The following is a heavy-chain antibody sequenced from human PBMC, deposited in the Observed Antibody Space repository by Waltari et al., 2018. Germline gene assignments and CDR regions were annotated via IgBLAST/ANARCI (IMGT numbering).Heavy chain of an antibody. V-gene: IGHV1-69*14. J-gene: IGHJ6*04. CDR3: ASLKENTAMVTVDY. CDR1: GGTFSSYA. D-gene: IGHD5-18*01. Sequence: QVQLVQSGAEVKKPGSSVKVSCKASGGTFSSYAISWVRQAPGQGLAWRGGILPICGTANYAQKFQARVTITADKSTSTAYMELSSLRSEDTAVYYCASLKENTAMVTVDYWGKGTTVTVSS. CDR2: ILPICGTA.